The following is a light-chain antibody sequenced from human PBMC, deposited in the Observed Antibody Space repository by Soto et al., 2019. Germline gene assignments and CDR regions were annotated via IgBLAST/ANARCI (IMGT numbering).Light chain of an antibody. J-gene: IGKJ5*01. CDR3: QQYGSSPP. CDR1: QSVSNN. CDR2: GAS. Sequence: EIVMTQSPATLSVSPGERATLSCRASQSVSNNLAWYQQKPGQAPRLLIYGASTRATSIPARFSGSGSGTEFTLTISSLQSEDFAVYYCQQYGSSPPFGQGTRLDIK. V-gene: IGKV3-15*01.